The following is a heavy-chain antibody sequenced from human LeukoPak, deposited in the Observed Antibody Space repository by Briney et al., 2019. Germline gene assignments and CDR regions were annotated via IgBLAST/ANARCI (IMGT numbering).Heavy chain of an antibody. CDR1: NGSISTYY. D-gene: IGHD2-21*01. J-gene: IGHJ5*02. CDR3: ARDGEYRNWFDP. CDR2: IDYSGST. Sequence: SETLSLTCIVSNGSISTYYWSWIRQPPGKGLEWIGYIDYSGSTNYNPSLKSRVTMSLDTSKNHFSLRLSSVTAADTAMYYCARDGEYRNWFDPWGQGTLVTVSS. V-gene: IGHV4-59*01.